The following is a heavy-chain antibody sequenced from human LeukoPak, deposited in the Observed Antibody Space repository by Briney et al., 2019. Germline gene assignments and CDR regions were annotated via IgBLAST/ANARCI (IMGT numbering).Heavy chain of an antibody. Sequence: GGSLRLSCAASGFTFSSYGMRWVRQAPGKGLEGFSAISGSGCSTYYADSVKGRFTIPRNNSKNTLYLQMHSLRAEDTAVYYCAKESLRVVPSATFDYWGQGTLVTVSS. D-gene: IGHD2-2*01. CDR2: ISGSGCST. CDR1: GFTFSSYG. V-gene: IGHV3-23*01. J-gene: IGHJ4*02. CDR3: AKESLRVVPSATFDY.